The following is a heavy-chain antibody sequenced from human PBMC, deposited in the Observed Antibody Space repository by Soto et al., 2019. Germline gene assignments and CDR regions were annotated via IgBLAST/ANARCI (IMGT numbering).Heavy chain of an antibody. D-gene: IGHD4-17*01. CDR2: IYYSGST. CDR1: GGSISSGGYC. CDR3: ARDRDRIDYGDSYYYYGMDV. V-gene: IGHV4-31*03. J-gene: IGHJ6*02. Sequence: QVQLQESGPGLVKPSQTLSLTCTVSGGSISSGGYCWSWIRQHPGKGLEWIGYIYYSGSTYYNPSLKSRVTISVDTSKNQFSLKLSSVTAADTAVYYCARDRDRIDYGDSYYYYGMDVWGQGTTVTVSS.